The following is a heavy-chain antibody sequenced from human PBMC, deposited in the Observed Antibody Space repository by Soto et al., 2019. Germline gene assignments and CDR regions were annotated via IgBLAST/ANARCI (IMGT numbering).Heavy chain of an antibody. Sequence: GGSLRLSCVASGFTFSSYGMHWVRQAPGKGLEWVAVISYDGSNKDYADSVKGRFTISRDNSINTVYLQMNSLRAEDTAVYYCAKVRGYTYGSPYYVMDVWGQGTTVTVSS. D-gene: IGHD5-18*01. V-gene: IGHV3-30*18. J-gene: IGHJ6*02. CDR2: ISYDGSNK. CDR1: GFTFSSYG. CDR3: AKVRGYTYGSPYYVMDV.